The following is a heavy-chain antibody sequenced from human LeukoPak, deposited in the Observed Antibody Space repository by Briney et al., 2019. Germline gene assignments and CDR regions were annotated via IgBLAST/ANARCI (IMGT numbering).Heavy chain of an antibody. CDR3: ARDRYGDGFAHLDY. J-gene: IGHJ4*02. CDR1: GYTFTSYA. V-gene: IGHV1-2*02. CDR2: ITPGGGT. Sequence: ASVKVSCKASGYTFTSYAIHWVRQAPGQGLEWMGWITPGGGTNYPQKFQGRVAITSDTSITTAYMDLSRLTSDDTAVYYCARDRYGDGFAHLDYWGQGALVTVSS. D-gene: IGHD5-24*01.